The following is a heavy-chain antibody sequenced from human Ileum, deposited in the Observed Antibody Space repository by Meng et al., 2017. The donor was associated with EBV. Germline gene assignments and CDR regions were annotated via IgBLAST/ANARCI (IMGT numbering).Heavy chain of an antibody. CDR1: GVSVNSCHNS. J-gene: IGHJ5*02. CDR3: ARVNGDCFSSICYKGWFDP. D-gene: IGHD2-2*02. V-gene: IGHV4-30-4*01. CDR2: IYYSGRT. Sequence: VERPGWEHDLGKADRSLSLPCTVLGVSVNSCHNSLIWHRLPPGKGLEWIGYIYYSGRTYYDPSLECRVTMSVETSKTQYSLNLNFVTAADTAVYYCARVNGDCFSSICYKGWFDPWGQGTLVTVSS.